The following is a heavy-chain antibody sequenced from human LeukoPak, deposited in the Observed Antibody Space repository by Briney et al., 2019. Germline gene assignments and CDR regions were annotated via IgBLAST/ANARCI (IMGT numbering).Heavy chain of an antibody. CDR2: IYSGGAT. V-gene: IGHV3-66*02. CDR3: ARVDSSGRRKHFFDY. J-gene: IGHJ4*02. CDR1: GFTISSNY. Sequence: GGSLRLSCAASGFTISSNYMTWVRQAPGKGLEWFSVIYSGGATNYADSVEGRFTISRDNSQNTVYLLMDSLRTEDTAVYYCARVDSSGRRKHFFDYWGQGALVTVSS. D-gene: IGHD6-19*01.